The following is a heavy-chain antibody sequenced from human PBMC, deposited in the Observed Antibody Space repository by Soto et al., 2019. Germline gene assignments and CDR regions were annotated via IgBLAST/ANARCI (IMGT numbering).Heavy chain of an antibody. CDR2: ISAYNGNT. Sequence: QVQLVQSGAEVKKPGASVKVSCKASGYTFTSYGISWVRQAPGQGLEWMGWISAYNGNTNYAQKLQGRVTMTTDTSTSTAYVDLRSLRADETALYYGARRRYNVSSGCCNFDISGQGKMVTDSS. D-gene: IGHD3-22*01. J-gene: IGHJ3*02. CDR1: GYTFTSYG. V-gene: IGHV1-18*01. CDR3: ARRRYNVSSGCCNFDI.